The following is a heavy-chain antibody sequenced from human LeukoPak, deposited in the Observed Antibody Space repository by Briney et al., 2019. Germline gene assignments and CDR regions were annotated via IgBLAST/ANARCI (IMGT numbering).Heavy chain of an antibody. Sequence: GGSVKVSCKASGDTFTGYYMHWVRQAPGQGLEWMGWINANSGGTNYAQKFQGRVTMTRDTSISKAYMELSRLRSDDTAVYYCARIAGGYSGYDRGYSFDYWGQGTLVTVSS. CDR2: INANSGGT. D-gene: IGHD5-12*01. V-gene: IGHV1-2*02. J-gene: IGHJ4*02. CDR3: ARIAGGYSGYDRGYSFDY. CDR1: GDTFTGYY.